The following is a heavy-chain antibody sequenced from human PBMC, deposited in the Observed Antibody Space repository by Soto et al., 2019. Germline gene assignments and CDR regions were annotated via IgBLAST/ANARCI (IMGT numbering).Heavy chain of an antibody. J-gene: IGHJ5*02. CDR2: IYTNGST. CDR1: GGSISSYY. Sequence: PSETLSLTCTVSGGSISSYYWSWIRQPAGKGLEWIGRIYTNGSTNYNPSLKSRVTMSVDTSKNQFSLKLSSVTAADTAVYYCARGSYSNYLNWFDPWGQGTLVTVSS. V-gene: IGHV4-4*07. CDR3: ARGSYSNYLNWFDP. D-gene: IGHD4-4*01.